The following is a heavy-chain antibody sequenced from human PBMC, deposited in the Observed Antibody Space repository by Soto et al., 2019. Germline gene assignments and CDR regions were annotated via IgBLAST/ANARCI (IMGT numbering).Heavy chain of an antibody. V-gene: IGHV3-30-3*01. CDR2: ISYDGSNK. J-gene: IGHJ5*02. CDR3: AREKAASNWFDP. CDR1: GFTFSSYA. D-gene: IGHD6-13*01. Sequence: ESGGGVVQPGRSLRLSCAASGFTFSSYAMHWVRQAPGKGLEWVAVISYDGSNKYYADSVKGRFTISRDNSKNTLYLQMNSLRAEDTAVYYCAREKAASNWFDPWGQGTLVTVSS.